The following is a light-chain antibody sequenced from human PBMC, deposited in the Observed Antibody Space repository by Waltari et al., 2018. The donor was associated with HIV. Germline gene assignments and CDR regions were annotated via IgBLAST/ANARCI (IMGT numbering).Light chain of an antibody. J-gene: IGKJ5*01. CDR3: HQRSSWPLT. CDR2: GAS. Sequence: EIVLTQSPATLSLSPGERATLSCRASQSVSSYLAWYQQKPGQAPRLLIYGASSRATGIPARFSGSGSGTDFTLTISSLEPRDFGVYYCHQRSSWPLTFGQGTRLEIK. V-gene: IGKV3-11*01. CDR1: QSVSSY.